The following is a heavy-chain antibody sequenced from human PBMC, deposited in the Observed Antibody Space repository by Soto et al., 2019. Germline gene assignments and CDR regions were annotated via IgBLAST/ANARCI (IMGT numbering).Heavy chain of an antibody. V-gene: IGHV1-2*02. J-gene: IGHJ4*02. CDR3: ARVKSYYDSSGPFDY. CDR1: GYTFSGFF. CDR2: INPNSGDT. Sequence: APVKVSWKASGYTFSGFFLHRVRQDPGQGPEWMGWINPNSGDTNYAQKFQGRVTMTRDTSINTAYMELNRLSSDNTAVYYCARVKSYYDSSGPFDYWGQGTLVTVSS. D-gene: IGHD3-22*01.